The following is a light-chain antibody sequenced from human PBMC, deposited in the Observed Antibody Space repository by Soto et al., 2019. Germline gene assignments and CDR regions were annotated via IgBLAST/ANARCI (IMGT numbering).Light chain of an antibody. CDR3: QQYGSTALT. Sequence: EIVLTQSPGTLSLSPGERATLSCRASQSVSSSYLAWYQHKPGRAPRLLIDGTSSRATGIPDRFSGSGSGTDFTLTISRLEPEDLAVYYCQQYGSTALTFGGGTKVEIK. V-gene: IGKV3-20*01. CDR1: QSVSSSY. CDR2: GTS. J-gene: IGKJ4*01.